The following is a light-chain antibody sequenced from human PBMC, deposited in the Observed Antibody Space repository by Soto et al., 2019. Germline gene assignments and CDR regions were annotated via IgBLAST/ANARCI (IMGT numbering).Light chain of an antibody. Sequence: EIVMTQSPATLSVSPGERATLSCRASQSVSGNLAWYQQKPGQAPRLLIYGASTRATGIPSRFSGSGSGTEFTLTISSLQSEDFAVYYCQQYNYWPPVTFGEGTKVEIK. V-gene: IGKV3-15*01. J-gene: IGKJ4*01. CDR1: QSVSGN. CDR3: QQYNYWPPVT. CDR2: GAS.